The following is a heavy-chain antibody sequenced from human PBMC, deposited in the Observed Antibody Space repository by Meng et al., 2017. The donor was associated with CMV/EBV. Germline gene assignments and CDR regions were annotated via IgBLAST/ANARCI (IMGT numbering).Heavy chain of an antibody. V-gene: IGHV4-39*01. D-gene: IGHD3-3*01. CDR1: GCSISSSSYY. J-gene: IGHJ6*02. CDR2: IYYSGST. CDR3: ARHLVGTYYDFWSGYYSRSLPLYGMDV. Sequence: SETLSLTCTVSGCSISSSSYYWGWIRQPPGKGLEWIGSIYYSGSTYYNPSLKSRVTISVDTSKNQFSLKLSSVTAADTAVYYCARHLVGTYYDFWSGYYSRSLPLYGMDVWGQGTTVTVSS.